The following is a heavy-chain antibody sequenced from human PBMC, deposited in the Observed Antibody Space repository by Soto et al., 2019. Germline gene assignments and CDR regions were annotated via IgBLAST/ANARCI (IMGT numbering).Heavy chain of an antibody. D-gene: IGHD3-3*01. CDR1: GFTFSSYS. CDR3: ARDLQSDFGVLTCFDY. CDR2: ISSSSSTI. Sequence: GGSLRLSCAASGFTFSSYSMNWVRQAPGKGLEWVSYISSSSSTIYYADSVKGRFTISRDNAKNSLYLQMNSLRDEDTAVYYCARDLQSDFGVLTCFDYWGQGTLDTVSS. J-gene: IGHJ4*02. V-gene: IGHV3-48*02.